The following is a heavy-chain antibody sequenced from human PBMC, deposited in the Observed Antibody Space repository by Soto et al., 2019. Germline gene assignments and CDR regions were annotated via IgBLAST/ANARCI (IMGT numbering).Heavy chain of an antibody. V-gene: IGHV3-23*01. Sequence: GGSLRLSCAAAGLTFSGFAMSWVRQAPGKGLEWVSGIGGSGDSTYYADSVKGRFTISRDSTKNTLYLQMSRLRTEDTAVYYCAKMRAVSVYRPSFDYWGQGTLVTISS. J-gene: IGHJ4*02. CDR1: GLTFSGFA. CDR3: AKMRAVSVYRPSFDY. CDR2: IGGSGDST. D-gene: IGHD5-12*01.